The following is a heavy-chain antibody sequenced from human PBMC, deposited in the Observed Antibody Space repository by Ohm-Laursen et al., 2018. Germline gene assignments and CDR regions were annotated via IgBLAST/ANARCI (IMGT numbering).Heavy chain of an antibody. D-gene: IGHD3-16*01. J-gene: IGHJ6*02. Sequence: SVKVSCKASGGTFSSYAISWVRQAPGQGLEWMGGIIPIFGTANYAQKFQGRVTITADESTSTAYMELSSLRSEDTALYYCSKDLGSNYYYYGMDVWGQGTTVTVSS. CDR3: SKDLGSNYYYYGMDV. CDR2: IIPIFGTA. V-gene: IGHV1-69*13. CDR1: GGTFSSYA.